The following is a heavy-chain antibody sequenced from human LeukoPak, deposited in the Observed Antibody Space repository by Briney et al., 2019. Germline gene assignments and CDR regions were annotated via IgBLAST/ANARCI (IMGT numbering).Heavy chain of an antibody. Sequence: GESLQISCQGSGYRFTSYWIGWVRQMPGKGLEWMGIIYPDNSDTRYSPSFQGQVTLSADKSISTAYLQWSSLKASDTAMYYCARVRYSSSGYYFDYWGRGTLVTVSS. CDR2: IYPDNSDT. J-gene: IGHJ4*02. D-gene: IGHD6-6*01. CDR3: ARVRYSSSGYYFDY. V-gene: IGHV5-51*01. CDR1: GYRFTSYW.